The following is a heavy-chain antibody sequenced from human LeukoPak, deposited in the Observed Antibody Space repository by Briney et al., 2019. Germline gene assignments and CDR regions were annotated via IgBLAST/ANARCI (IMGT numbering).Heavy chain of an antibody. D-gene: IGHD6-19*01. Sequence: PSETLSLTCAVYGGSFSAYYWSWIRQPPGKGLEWIGEINHSGSTNYSPSLKSRVTISIDASKNQFSLKLTSVTAADTAAYYCARGFTLLGSGWLDLWRRGNLVTVSS. CDR2: INHSGST. J-gene: IGHJ2*01. CDR1: GGSFSAYY. CDR3: ARGFTLLGSGWLDL. V-gene: IGHV4-34*01.